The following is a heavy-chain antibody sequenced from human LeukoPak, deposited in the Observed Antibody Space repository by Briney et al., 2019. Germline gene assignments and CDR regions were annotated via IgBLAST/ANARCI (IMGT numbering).Heavy chain of an antibody. D-gene: IGHD3-22*01. CDR2: IYTGGST. Sequence: GGSLRLSCAASGFTVSSNYMSWVRQAPGKGLEWVSVIYTGGSTYYADSVPGRFTISTDNSKNTLYLQMTSRRPDDTAVYYGARSELEVGDGSGYGPDDWG. J-gene: IGHJ6*01. CDR3: ARSELEVGDGSGYGPDD. CDR1: GFTVSSNY. V-gene: IGHV3-53*01.